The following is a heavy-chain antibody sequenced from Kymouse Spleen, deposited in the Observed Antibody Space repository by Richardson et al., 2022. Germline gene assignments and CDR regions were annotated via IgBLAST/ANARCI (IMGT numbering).Heavy chain of an antibody. CDR3: ARGRVIAARPLDY. D-gene: IGHD6-6*01. V-gene: IGHV4-34*01. CDR1: GGSFSGYY. J-gene: IGHJ4*02. Sequence: QVQLQQWGAGLLKPSETLSLTCAVYGGSFSGYYWSWIRQPPGKGLEWIGEINHSGSTNYNPSLKSRVTISVDTSKNQFSLKLSSVTAADTAVYYCARGRVIAARPLDYWGQGTLVTVSS. CDR2: INHSGST.